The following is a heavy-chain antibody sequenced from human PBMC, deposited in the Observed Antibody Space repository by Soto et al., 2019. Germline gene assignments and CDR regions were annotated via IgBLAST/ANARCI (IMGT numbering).Heavy chain of an antibody. D-gene: IGHD6-25*01. Sequence: GASVKVSCKVSGYTLTELSMHWVRQAPGKGLEWMGGFDPEDGETIYAQKFQGRVTMTEDTSTDTAYMELSSLRSEDTAVYYCAALSYSSGEFDPWGQGTLVTVSS. CDR3: AALSYSSGEFDP. J-gene: IGHJ5*02. V-gene: IGHV1-24*01. CDR1: GYTLTELS. CDR2: FDPEDGET.